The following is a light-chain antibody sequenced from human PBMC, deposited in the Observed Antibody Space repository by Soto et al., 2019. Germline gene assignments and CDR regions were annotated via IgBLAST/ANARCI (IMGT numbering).Light chain of an antibody. J-gene: IGKJ5*01. CDR2: DES. CDR3: QKYDNLGYT. CDR1: QSISSY. V-gene: IGKV1-33*01. Sequence: DLQMTQSPSSLSSSLGDSVTITCRASQSISSYLNWYQQKPGKAPKLLIYDESNLETGVPSRLSGSGSGTDFNFTISRLQPEDIATYYCQKYDNLGYTFGQGTRLEIK.